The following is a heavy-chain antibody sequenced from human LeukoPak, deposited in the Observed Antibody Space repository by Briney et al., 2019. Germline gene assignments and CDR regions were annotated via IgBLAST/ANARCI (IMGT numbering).Heavy chain of an antibody. CDR1: GYSFSSYW. D-gene: IGHD6-13*01. V-gene: IGHV5-10-1*01. CDR3: ARLWHSSTYFDY. J-gene: IGHJ4*02. CDR2: IDPSDSYT. Sequence: GESLKISCKGSGYSFSSYWISWVRQMPGKGLGWMGRIDPSDSYTNYSPSFQGHVTISADKSISTAYLQWSSLKASDTAMYYCARLWHSSTYFDYWGQGTLVTVSS.